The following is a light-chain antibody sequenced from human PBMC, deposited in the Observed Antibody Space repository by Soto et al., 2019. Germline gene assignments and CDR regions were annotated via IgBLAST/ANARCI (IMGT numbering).Light chain of an antibody. Sequence: QSALTQPASVSGSPGQSITISCSGTSSDVGGYNYVSWYQQHPGKAPKLMIYDVSNRPSGASNRFSGSKSGNTASLTISGLQAEDEADYYCCSYTSSSTLVVFGGGTKLTVL. J-gene: IGLJ2*01. CDR3: CSYTSSSTLVV. CDR1: SSDVGGYNY. V-gene: IGLV2-14*01. CDR2: DVS.